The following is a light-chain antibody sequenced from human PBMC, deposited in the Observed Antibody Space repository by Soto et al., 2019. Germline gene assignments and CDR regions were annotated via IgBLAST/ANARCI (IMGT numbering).Light chain of an antibody. J-gene: IGKJ2*01. CDR1: QMFPSY. V-gene: IGKV3-11*01. CDR2: DAS. CDR3: QPRSTCPPTHT. Sequence: IVLKQSTATVSFSGGERATLSCMASQMFPSYSAWYQQKPGQAPMLLIYDASNRAPCIPARFSRSVSGTDFTLTINSLQPEDLAVYYGQPRSTCPPTHTSGQGTKLPI.